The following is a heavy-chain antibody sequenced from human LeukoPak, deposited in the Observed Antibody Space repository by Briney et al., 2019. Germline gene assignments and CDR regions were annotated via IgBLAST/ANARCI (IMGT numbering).Heavy chain of an antibody. V-gene: IGHV3-53*01. J-gene: IGHJ4*02. CDR2: IYSGGST. CDR1: GFTVSSNY. Sequence: PGGSLRLSCAASGFTVSSNYMSWVRQAPGKGLEWVSVIYSGGSTYYADSVKGRFTISRDNSKNTLYLQMNSLRADDTAVYYCAKESGYDVDFDYWGQGTLVTVSS. CDR3: AKESGYDVDFDY. D-gene: IGHD5-12*01.